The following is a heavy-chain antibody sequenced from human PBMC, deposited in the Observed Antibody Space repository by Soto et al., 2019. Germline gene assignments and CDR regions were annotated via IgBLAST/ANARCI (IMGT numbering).Heavy chain of an antibody. Sequence: PGESLKISCQGSGYAFSSYWIAWVRQMPGKGLEWMGIIYPGDSDTRYSPSFQGQVTISVDKSITTAYLQWSSLKASDTAMYYCARGYSNANICDPWFDPWGQGTLVTVSS. D-gene: IGHD2-15*01. CDR1: GYAFSSYW. V-gene: IGHV5-51*01. CDR3: ARGYSNANICDPWFDP. CDR2: IYPGDSDT. J-gene: IGHJ5*02.